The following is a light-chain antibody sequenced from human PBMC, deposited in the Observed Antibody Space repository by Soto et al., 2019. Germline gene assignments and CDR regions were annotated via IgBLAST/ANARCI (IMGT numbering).Light chain of an antibody. Sequence: QSVLTQPPSASGTPGQRVTISCSGSSSNVGRNYVYWYQQVPGTAPILLMHWDGQRPSGVPDRFSGSKSGTSASLAISGLRSEDEADYYCAAWDDSLSGVVFGGGTKVTVL. V-gene: IGLV1-47*01. CDR3: AAWDDSLSGVV. CDR1: SSNVGRNY. CDR2: WDG. J-gene: IGLJ3*02.